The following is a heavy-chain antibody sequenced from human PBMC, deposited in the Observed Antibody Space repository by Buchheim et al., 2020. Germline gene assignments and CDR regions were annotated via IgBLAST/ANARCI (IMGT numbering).Heavy chain of an antibody. J-gene: IGHJ4*02. CDR3: AKDYGDCINGVCRATPIDF. V-gene: IGHV3-7*03. CDR2: INQDGSAT. Sequence: EVQLVESGGGLVQPGGSLRLSCAASGFTFSSYSMSWVRQAPGKGLEWVANINQDGSATYYVDSVKGRFTISRDNPKNSLYLQMDSLRAEDTAVYYCAKDYGDCINGVCRATPIDFWGPGTL. CDR1: GFTFSSYS. D-gene: IGHD2-8*01.